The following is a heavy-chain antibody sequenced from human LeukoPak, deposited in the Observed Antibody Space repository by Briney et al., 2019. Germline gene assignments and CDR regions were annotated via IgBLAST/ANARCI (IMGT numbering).Heavy chain of an antibody. Sequence: SETLSLTCTVSGGSLSNYYWNWIRQPPGKGLEWIAYIYYSGSTNYNPSLKSRVTISVDTSKNQFSLKLSSVTAADTAVYYCARIAPGRMDVWGQGTTVTVSS. CDR1: GGSLSNYY. CDR2: IYYSGST. CDR3: ARIAPGRMDV. V-gene: IGHV4-59*08. J-gene: IGHJ6*02.